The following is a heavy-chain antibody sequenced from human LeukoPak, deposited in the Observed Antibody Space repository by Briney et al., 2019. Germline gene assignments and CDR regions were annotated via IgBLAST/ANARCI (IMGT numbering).Heavy chain of an antibody. CDR2: IRYDGSNK. D-gene: IGHD3-10*02. CDR3: AKLVRGVIEDNYFDY. V-gene: IGHV3-30*02. Sequence: GGSLRLSCAASGFTFSSYGMHWVRQAPGKGLEWVAFIRYDGSNKYYADSVKGRFTISRDYSKNTLYLQMNSLRAEDTAVYYCAKLVRGVIEDNYFDYWGQGTLVTVSS. J-gene: IGHJ4*02. CDR1: GFTFSSYG.